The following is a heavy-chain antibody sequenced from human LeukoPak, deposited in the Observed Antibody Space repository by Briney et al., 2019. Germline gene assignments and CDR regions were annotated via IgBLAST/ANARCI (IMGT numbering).Heavy chain of an antibody. J-gene: IGHJ4*02. Sequence: GGSLRLSCAASGFTFSSYSMNWVRQAPGKGLEWVSFISSSSSYIYYADSVKGRFTISRDNARNSLYLQMNSLRAEDTAVYYCARDKYGDQYYFDYWGQGTLVTVSP. CDR1: GFTFSSYS. CDR3: ARDKYGDQYYFDY. D-gene: IGHD4-17*01. CDR2: ISSSSSYI. V-gene: IGHV3-21*01.